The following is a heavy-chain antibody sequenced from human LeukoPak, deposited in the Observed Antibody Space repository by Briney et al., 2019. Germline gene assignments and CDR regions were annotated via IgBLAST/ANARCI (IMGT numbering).Heavy chain of an antibody. J-gene: IGHJ4*02. CDR2: ISDSSTYT. D-gene: IGHD3-9*01. Sequence: GGSLTLSCAVSGFTFSTSAMTWVRQAPGKGLEWVSSISDSSTYTYYADSVKGRFTISRDNSRNTLYLQMNSLRAEDTAVYYCGKAFTNSWLFWGQGTPVTVSS. CDR3: GKAFTNSWLF. CDR1: GFTFSTSA. V-gene: IGHV3-23*01.